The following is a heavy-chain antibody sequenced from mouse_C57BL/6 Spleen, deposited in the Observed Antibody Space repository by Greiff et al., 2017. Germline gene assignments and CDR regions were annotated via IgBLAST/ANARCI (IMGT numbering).Heavy chain of an antibody. D-gene: IGHD1-1*01. CDR3: ARPTTVVATRAMDD. Sequence: DVMLVESGGGLVKPGGSLKLSCAASGFTFSDYGMHWVRQAPEKGLEWVAYISSGSSTIYYADTVKGRFTISRDNAKNTLFLQMTSLRSEDTAMYYCARPTTVVATRAMDDWGQGTSVTVSS. V-gene: IGHV5-17*01. CDR1: GFTFSDYG. CDR2: ISSGSSTI. J-gene: IGHJ4*01.